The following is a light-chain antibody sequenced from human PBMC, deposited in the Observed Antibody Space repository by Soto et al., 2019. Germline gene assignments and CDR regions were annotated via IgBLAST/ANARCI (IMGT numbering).Light chain of an antibody. CDR2: GAS. Sequence: EIVLTQSPGTLSLSPGERATLSCRASQSVSSSYLAWYQQKPGQTPRLLIYGASSRATGIPDRFSGSGSGTDLTLTISRLEPEDFAVYYCQQYGSSRLTFGGGTKVEIQ. J-gene: IGKJ4*01. V-gene: IGKV3-20*01. CDR3: QQYGSSRLT. CDR1: QSVSSSY.